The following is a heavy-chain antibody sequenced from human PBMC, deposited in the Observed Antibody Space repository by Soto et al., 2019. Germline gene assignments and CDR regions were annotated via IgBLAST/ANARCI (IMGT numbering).Heavy chain of an antibody. CDR1: GGFVSSGNYY. CDR3: ARVERGTATTVVDAFDI. CDR2: MSHSGGT. J-gene: IGHJ3*02. V-gene: IGHV4-61*01. Sequence: SETLSLTCAVYGGFVSSGNYYWSWIRQPPGKGLEWIGEMSHSGGTHFNPSLKSRVTISVDTSKNQFSLKMSSVTAADTALYYCARVERGTATTVVDAFDIWGPGTMVT. D-gene: IGHD1-1*01.